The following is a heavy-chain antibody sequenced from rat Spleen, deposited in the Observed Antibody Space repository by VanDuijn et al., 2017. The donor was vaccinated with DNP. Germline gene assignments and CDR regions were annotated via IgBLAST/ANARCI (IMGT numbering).Heavy chain of an antibody. CDR1: GFSFRNYY. V-gene: IGHV5-7*01. CDR2: ISYDVSST. J-gene: IGHJ2*01. Sequence: EVQLVESGGGLVQPGRSLKLSCVASGFSFRNYYMAWVRQAPKKGLEWVATISYDVSSTYYRDSVKGRFTISRDNAKSTLYLQMDSLRSEDTATYYCARPDYWGQGVMVTVSS. CDR3: ARPDY.